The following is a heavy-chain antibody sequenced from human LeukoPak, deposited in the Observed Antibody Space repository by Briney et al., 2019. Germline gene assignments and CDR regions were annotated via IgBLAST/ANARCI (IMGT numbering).Heavy chain of an antibody. CDR2: ISSSGTNI. V-gene: IGHV3-48*03. CDR1: GFTFSSYA. Sequence: GALRLSCAASGFTFSSYAMHWVRQAPGKGLEWVSYISSSGTNIKYADSVRGRFTISRDNAKNSLYLQMNSLRAEDTAVYYCARNLADVWGQGTTVTVSS. J-gene: IGHJ6*02. CDR3: ARNLADV.